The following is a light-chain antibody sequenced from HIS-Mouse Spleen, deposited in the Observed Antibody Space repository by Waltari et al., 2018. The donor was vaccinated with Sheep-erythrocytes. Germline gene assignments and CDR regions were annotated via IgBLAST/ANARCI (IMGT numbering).Light chain of an antibody. CDR2: EGS. J-gene: IGLJ3*02. CDR3: GSNAGSSTPWV. V-gene: IGLV2-23*01. CDR1: SSDVGSYNL. Sequence: QSALTQPASVSGSPGQSITISCTGTSSDVGSYNLVPWYQQHPGKAPKLMIYEGSKRASGVSNRFSGSKSGDTASLTVAELEAEDESDYYGGSNAGSSTPWVFGGGTELTVL.